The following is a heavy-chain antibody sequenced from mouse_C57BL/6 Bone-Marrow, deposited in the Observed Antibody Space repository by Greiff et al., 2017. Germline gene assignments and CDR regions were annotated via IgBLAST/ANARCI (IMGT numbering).Heavy chain of an antibody. D-gene: IGHD2-4*01. CDR3: ARERLDYFDY. CDR1: GFTFSSYA. J-gene: IGHJ2*01. CDR2: ISDGGSYT. Sequence: DVKLVESGGGLVKPGGSLKLSCAASGFTFSSYAMSWVRQTPEKRLEWVATISDGGSYTYYPDNVKGRFTISRDNAKNNLYLQMSHLKSEDTAKYYCARERLDYFDYWGQGTTLTVSS. V-gene: IGHV5-4*01.